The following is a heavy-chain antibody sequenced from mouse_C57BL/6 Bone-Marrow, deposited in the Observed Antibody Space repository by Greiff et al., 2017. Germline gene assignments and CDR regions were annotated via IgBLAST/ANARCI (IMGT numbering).Heavy chain of an antibody. J-gene: IGHJ4*01. CDR1: GFAFSSSW. Sequence: VQVVESGPELVKPGASVKISCKASGFAFSSSWMHWVKQRPGQGLEWIGRIYPGDGDTNYTGKFQGKATLTADKSSSTAYMQLSGLTSEDSAVYCGAIYCDYAMESWGQGTSVTVSS. CDR3: AIYCDYAMES. CDR2: IYPGDGDT. V-gene: IGHV1-82*01.